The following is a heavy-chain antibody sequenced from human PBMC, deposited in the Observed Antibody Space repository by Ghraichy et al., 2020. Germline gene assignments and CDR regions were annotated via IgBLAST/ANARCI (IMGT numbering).Heavy chain of an antibody. J-gene: IGHJ4*02. V-gene: IGHV3-9*01. CDR3: AKDIVMGDNWNHDGNFDD. CDR2: ISWNSGII. Sequence: VSGISWNSGIIGYADSVKGRFTISRDNAKNSLYLQMNSLRAEDTALYYCAKDIVMGDNWNHDGNFDDWGQG. D-gene: IGHD1-14*01.